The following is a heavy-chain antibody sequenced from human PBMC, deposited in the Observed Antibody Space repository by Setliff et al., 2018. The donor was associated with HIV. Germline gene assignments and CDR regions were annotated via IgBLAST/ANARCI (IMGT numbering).Heavy chain of an antibody. V-gene: IGHV4-59*08. J-gene: IGHJ4*02. CDR3: ARLAGQRTIAAADYFFDF. Sequence: PSETLSLTCSIYGGSLSYYYWSWLRLSPGKGLEWLGYITYSGSTKYNPSLKSRVTISIDTSKNQFSLTLNSLTAADTAVYYCARLAGQRTIAAADYFFDFWGQGALVTVSS. CDR2: ITYSGST. D-gene: IGHD6-13*01. CDR1: GGSLSYYY.